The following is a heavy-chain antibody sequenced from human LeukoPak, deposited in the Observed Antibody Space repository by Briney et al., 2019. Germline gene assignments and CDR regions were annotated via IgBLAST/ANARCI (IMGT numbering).Heavy chain of an antibody. Sequence: SETLSLTCTVSGGSISSSSYYWGWIRQPPGKGLEWIGSIYYSGSTYYNPSLKSRVTISVDTSKNQFSLKLSSVTAADTAVYYCARGGSGWVGRAYWYFDLWGRGTLVTVSS. CDR3: ARGGSGWVGRAYWYFDL. D-gene: IGHD6-19*01. V-gene: IGHV4-39*07. J-gene: IGHJ2*01. CDR1: GGSISSSSYY. CDR2: IYYSGST.